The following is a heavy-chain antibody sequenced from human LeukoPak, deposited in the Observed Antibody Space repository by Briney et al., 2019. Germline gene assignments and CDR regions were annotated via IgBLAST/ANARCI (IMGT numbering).Heavy chain of an antibody. CDR2: IGTGGET. CDR3: AKRVTVTTKYFDS. V-gene: IGHV3-23*01. CDR1: GFIFSPYA. Sequence: GGSLRLSCAASGFIFSPYAMSWVRQAPGQGLEWISVIGTGGETHYAESVRGRFTISRSNFKNTLYLQTNSLRAEDTAVYYCAKRVTVTTKYFDSWGQGTLVTVSS. J-gene: IGHJ4*02. D-gene: IGHD4-17*01.